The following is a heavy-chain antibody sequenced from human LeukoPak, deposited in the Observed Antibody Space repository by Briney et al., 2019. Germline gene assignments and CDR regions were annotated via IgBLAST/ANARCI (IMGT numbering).Heavy chain of an antibody. CDR2: IYPGDSDT. D-gene: IGHD3-10*01. J-gene: IGHJ4*02. Sequence: PGESLKISCKASGYSFTNYWIGWVRQTPGKGLEWVGTIYPGDSDTRYRPSFQGQVTISADKCISTPYLQGNSLKASDTAMYYCAREGRFGDLLLYYLYSWGQGALVSVCS. V-gene: IGHV5-51*03. CDR1: GYSFTNYW. CDR3: AREGRFGDLLLYYLYS.